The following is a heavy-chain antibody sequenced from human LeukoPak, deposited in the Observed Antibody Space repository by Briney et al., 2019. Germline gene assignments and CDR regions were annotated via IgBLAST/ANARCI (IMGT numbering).Heavy chain of an antibody. V-gene: IGHV4-59*01. CDR2: TYYSGST. Sequence: SETLSLTCTVSGGSISSYYWSWIRQPPGKGLEWIGYTYYSGSTNYNPSLKSRVTISVDTSKNQFSLKLSSVTAADTAVYYCARVERITMVRGVFVWFDPWGQGTLVTVSS. CDR3: ARVERITMVRGVFVWFDP. CDR1: GGSISSYY. D-gene: IGHD3-10*01. J-gene: IGHJ5*02.